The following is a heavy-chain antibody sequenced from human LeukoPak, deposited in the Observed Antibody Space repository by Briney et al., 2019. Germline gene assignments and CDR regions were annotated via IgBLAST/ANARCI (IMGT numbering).Heavy chain of an antibody. J-gene: IGHJ3*02. CDR1: GGTFSSYA. CDR2: IIPIFGTA. V-gene: IGHV1-69*06. Sequence: EASVKVSCKASGGTFSSYAISWVRQAPGQGLEWMGGIIPIFGTANYAQKFQGRVTITADKSTSTAYMELSSLRSEDTAVYCCARDREGAFDIWGQGTMVTVSS. D-gene: IGHD1-26*01. CDR3: ARDREGAFDI.